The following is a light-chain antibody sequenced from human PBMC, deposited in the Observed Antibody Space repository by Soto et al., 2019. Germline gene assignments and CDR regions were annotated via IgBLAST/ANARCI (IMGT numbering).Light chain of an antibody. CDR1: QSISSW. J-gene: IGKJ5*01. V-gene: IGKV1-5*01. CDR2: DAS. CDR3: QQYDNSPIT. Sequence: PQAPGTLSLSPGERATLSCRASQSISSWLAWYQQKQGKAPKLLIYDASSLESGVPSRFSGSGSGTEFTLTISRLEPEDFAVYYCQQYDNSPITFGQGTRLENK.